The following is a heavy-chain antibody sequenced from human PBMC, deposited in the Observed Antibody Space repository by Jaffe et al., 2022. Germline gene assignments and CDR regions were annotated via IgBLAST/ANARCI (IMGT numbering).Heavy chain of an antibody. V-gene: IGHV3-9*01. CDR3: AKGPRLDDFWSGYLFDY. D-gene: IGHD3-3*01. CDR1: GFTFDDYA. Sequence: EVQLVESGGGLVQPGRSLRLSCAASGFTFDDYAMHWVRQAPGKGLEWVSGISWNSGSIGYADSVKGRFTISRDNAKNSLYLQMNSLRAEDTALYYCAKGPRLDDFWSGYLFDYWGQGTLVTVSS. CDR2: ISWNSGSI. J-gene: IGHJ4*02.